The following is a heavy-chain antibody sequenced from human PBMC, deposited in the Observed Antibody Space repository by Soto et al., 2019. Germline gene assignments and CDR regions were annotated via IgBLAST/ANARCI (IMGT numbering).Heavy chain of an antibody. CDR1: GSSIGSSYY. CDR3: ARDRGTTTRDLRLFDT. CDR2: IHHGGSS. D-gene: IGHD3-16*01. V-gene: IGHV4-38-2*02. Sequence: SATLSLTCAVSGSSIGSSYYLVCIRQPPGEWLYWIGTIHHGGSSFYNPSLKSRVTMSVDTSNNQFSLKLRSVTAADTAVYFCARDRGTTTRDLRLFDTWGQGTMVTVSS. J-gene: IGHJ5*02.